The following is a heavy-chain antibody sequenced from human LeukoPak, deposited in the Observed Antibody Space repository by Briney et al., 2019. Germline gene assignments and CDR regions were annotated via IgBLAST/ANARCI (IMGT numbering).Heavy chain of an antibody. D-gene: IGHD3-3*01. V-gene: IGHV1-18*01. CDR3: ARDRHYDFWSGNYYYYMDV. J-gene: IGHJ6*03. CDR1: GYTFTSYG. Sequence: GASVKVSCKASGYTFTSYGISWVRQAPGQGLEWMGWISAYNGNTNYAQKLQGRVTMTTDTSTSTAYMELGCLRSDDTAVYYCARDRHYDFWSGNYYYYMDVWGKGTTVTVSS. CDR2: ISAYNGNT.